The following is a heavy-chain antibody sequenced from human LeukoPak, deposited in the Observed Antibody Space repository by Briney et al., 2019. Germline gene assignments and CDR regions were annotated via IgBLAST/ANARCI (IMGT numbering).Heavy chain of an antibody. CDR2: IYYSGST. CDR3: ARADSSSWYPFDY. J-gene: IGHJ4*02. Sequence: SETLSLTCTVSGGSISSYYWSWIRQPPGKGLEWIGYIYYSGSTNYNPSLKSRVTISVDTSKNQLSLKLSSVTAADTAVYYCARADSSSWYPFDYWGQGTLVTVSS. CDR1: GGSISSYY. V-gene: IGHV4-59*01. D-gene: IGHD6-13*01.